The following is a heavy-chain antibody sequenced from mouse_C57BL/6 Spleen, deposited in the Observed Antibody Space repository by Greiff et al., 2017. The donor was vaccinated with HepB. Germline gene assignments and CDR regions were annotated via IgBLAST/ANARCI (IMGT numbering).Heavy chain of an antibody. J-gene: IGHJ4*01. CDR1: GFSLTSYG. V-gene: IGHV2-5*01. Sequence: VKLKESGPGLVQPSQSLSITCTVSGFSLTSYGVHWVRQSPGKGLEWLGVIWRGGSTDYNAAFMSRLSITKDNSKSQVFFKMNSLQADDTAIYYCANNYYGSYYYAMDYWGQGTSVTVSS. CDR2: IWRGGST. CDR3: ANNYYGSYYYAMDY. D-gene: IGHD1-1*01.